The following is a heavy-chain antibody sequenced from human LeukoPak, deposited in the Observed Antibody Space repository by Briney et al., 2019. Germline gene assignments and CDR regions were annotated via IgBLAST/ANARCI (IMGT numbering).Heavy chain of an antibody. V-gene: IGHV1-69*04. CDR3: ARNYDSSGYYYLPHAFDI. CDR1: GGTFSDYA. J-gene: IGHJ3*02. Sequence: ASVKVSCKASGGTFSDYAINWVRQAPGQGLEWMGRIIPILGIANYAQKFQGRVTITADKSTSTAYMELSSLRSEDTAVYYCARNYDSSGYYYLPHAFDIWGQGTMVTVSS. CDR2: IIPILGIA. D-gene: IGHD3-22*01.